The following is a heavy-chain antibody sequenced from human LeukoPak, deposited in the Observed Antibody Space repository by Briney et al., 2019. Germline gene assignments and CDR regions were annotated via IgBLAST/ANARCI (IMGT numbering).Heavy chain of an antibody. D-gene: IGHD3-3*01. CDR1: GGSISSSSYH. CDR2: IYYSGST. J-gene: IGHJ6*03. CDR3: AGEATGRFYMDV. V-gene: IGHV4-39*07. Sequence: SETLSLTCTVSGGSISSSSYHWGWIRQPPGKGLEWIGSIYYSGSTYYNPSLKSRVTISVDTSKNQFSLKLSSVTAADTAVYYCAGEATGRFYMDVWGKGTTVTVSS.